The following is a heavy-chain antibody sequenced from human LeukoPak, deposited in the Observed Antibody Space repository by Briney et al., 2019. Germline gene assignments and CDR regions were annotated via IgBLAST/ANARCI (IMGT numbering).Heavy chain of an antibody. D-gene: IGHD6-13*01. CDR3: ASHSGVPTAAGTGYYYYGMDV. CDR1: GGTFSSNA. V-gene: IGHV1-69*06. J-gene: IGHJ6*04. Sequence: SVKVSCKASGGTFSSNAISWVRQAPGQGLEWMGGIIPIFGTANYAQKFQGRVTITADKSTSTAYMELSSLRSEDTAVYYCASHSGVPTAAGTGYYYYGMDVWGKGTTVTVSS. CDR2: IIPIFGTA.